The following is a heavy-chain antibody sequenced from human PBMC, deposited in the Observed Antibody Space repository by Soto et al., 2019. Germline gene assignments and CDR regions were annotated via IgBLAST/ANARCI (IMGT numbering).Heavy chain of an antibody. CDR3: AKDIEPFGSGTLPYGMDV. CDR2: INPNSGDT. CDR1: GYTFTGHY. V-gene: IGHV1-2*02. J-gene: IGHJ6*01. D-gene: IGHD3-10*01. Sequence: QVQLVQSGAEVKEPGASVKVSCKSSGYTFTGHYIHWVRQAPGQGLEWMGWINPNSGDTNYAQKFQGRVTMTRDTSISTAYMELSRLRSDDTGVYYCAKDIEPFGSGTLPYGMDVWGQGTTVTVSS.